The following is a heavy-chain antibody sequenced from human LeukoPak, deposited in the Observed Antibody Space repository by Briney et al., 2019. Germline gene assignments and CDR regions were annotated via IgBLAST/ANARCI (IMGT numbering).Heavy chain of an antibody. D-gene: IGHD3-16*01. J-gene: IGHJ4*02. CDR1: GGTFSSYA. CDR3: ASTPLHYDYVWGSYWPLDY. Sequence: ASVKVSCKASGGTFSSYAISWVRQAPGQGLEWMGGIIPIFGTANYAQKFQGRVTITADESTSTAYMELSSLRSEDTAVYYCASTPLHYDYVWGSYWPLDYWGQGTLVTVSS. CDR2: IIPIFGTA. V-gene: IGHV1-69*13.